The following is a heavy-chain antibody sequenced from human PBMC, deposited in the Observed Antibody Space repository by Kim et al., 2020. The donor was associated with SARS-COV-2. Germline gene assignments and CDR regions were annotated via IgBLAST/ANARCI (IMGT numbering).Heavy chain of an antibody. CDR1: GFTFSTYA. CDR3: MRRMTISGVGYYFGY. V-gene: IGHV3-23*01. Sequence: GGSLRLSCAASGFTFSTYAMSWVRQAPGKGLEWVSGISGTGGSTYYADSVKGRFTMSRDNYRKTLNLQMNSLRAGDTAEYYCMRRMTISGVGYYFGYLG. D-gene: IGHD3-3*01. J-gene: IGHJ4*01. CDR2: ISGTGGST.